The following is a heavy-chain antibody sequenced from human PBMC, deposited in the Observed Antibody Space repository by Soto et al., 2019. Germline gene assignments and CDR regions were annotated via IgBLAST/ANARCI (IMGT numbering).Heavy chain of an antibody. Sequence: PSETLSLTCAVYGGSFSGYYWSWTRQPPGKGLEWIGEINHSGSTNYNPSLKGRVTISVDTSKNQFSLKLSSVTAADTAVRYCAIATGRGGGSSSRWFDPWGQGTLVTVSS. CDR2: INHSGST. D-gene: IGHD2-15*01. J-gene: IGHJ5*02. CDR3: AIATGRGGGSSSRWFDP. CDR1: GGSFSGYY. V-gene: IGHV4-34*01.